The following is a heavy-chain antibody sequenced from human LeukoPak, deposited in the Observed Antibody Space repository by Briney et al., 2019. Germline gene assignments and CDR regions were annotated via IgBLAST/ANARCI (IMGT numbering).Heavy chain of an antibody. CDR1: GFTFSSYA. Sequence: GGSLRLSCAASGFTFSSYAMSWVRQAPGEGLEWVSAISGSGGSTYYADSVKGRFTISRDNSKNTLYLQMNSLRAEDTAVYYCAKDHIVGDPYYGMDVWGQGTTVTVSS. J-gene: IGHJ6*02. D-gene: IGHD1-26*01. CDR2: ISGSGGST. V-gene: IGHV3-23*01. CDR3: AKDHIVGDPYYGMDV.